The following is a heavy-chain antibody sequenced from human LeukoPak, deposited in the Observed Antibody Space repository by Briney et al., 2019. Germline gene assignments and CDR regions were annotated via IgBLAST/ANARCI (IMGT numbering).Heavy chain of an antibody. D-gene: IGHD6-13*01. CDR3: ARVSFWIAAADTNWFDP. Sequence: GASVKVSCKASGGTFSSYAISWVRQAPGQGLEWMGGIIPIFGTANYAQKFQGRVTITADESTSTAYMELSSLRSEDTAVYYCARVSFWIAAADTNWFDPWGQGTLVTVSS. CDR2: IIPIFGTA. V-gene: IGHV1-69*13. J-gene: IGHJ5*02. CDR1: GGTFSSYA.